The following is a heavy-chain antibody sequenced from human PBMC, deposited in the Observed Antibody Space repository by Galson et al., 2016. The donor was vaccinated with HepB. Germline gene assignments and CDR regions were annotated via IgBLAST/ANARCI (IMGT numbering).Heavy chain of an antibody. V-gene: IGHV3-7*01. Sequence: SLRLSCAASGFTFTDYWMSWVRQAPGKGLEWVANIKEDGSEITYVDSVRGRFTISRDNAKNSLFLQMNRLRVEDTAVYNCARDRQRHYYFYGMDVWGHGTTVTVSS. CDR1: GFTFTDYW. CDR3: ARDRQRHYYFYGMDV. CDR2: IKEDGSEI. D-gene: IGHD6-25*01. J-gene: IGHJ6*02.